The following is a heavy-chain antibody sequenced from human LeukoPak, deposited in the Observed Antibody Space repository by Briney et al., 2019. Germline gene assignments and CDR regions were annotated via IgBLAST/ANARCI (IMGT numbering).Heavy chain of an antibody. V-gene: IGHV4-39*01. D-gene: IGHD6-19*01. Sequence: PSETLSRNCTVSGGSISSSSYYWGWIRQPPGKGLEWIGSIYYSGSTYYNPSLKSRVTISVDTSKNQFSLKLSSVTATDTAVYYCATSHSSGWFDPWGQGTLVTVSS. CDR3: ATSHSSGWFDP. CDR1: GGSISSSSYY. J-gene: IGHJ5*02. CDR2: IYYSGST.